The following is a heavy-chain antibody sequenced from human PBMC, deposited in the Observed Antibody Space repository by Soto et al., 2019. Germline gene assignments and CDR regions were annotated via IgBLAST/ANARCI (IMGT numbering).Heavy chain of an antibody. CDR3: AKNKPPAGYSSSWASYWYFDL. Sequence: EVQLLESGGGLVQPGGSLRLSCAASGFTFSSYVMSWVRQAPGKGLEWVSAISGSGGSTYYADSVKGRFTISRDNSKNTLYLQMNSLRAEDTAVYYCAKNKPPAGYSSSWASYWYFDLWGRGTLVTVSS. J-gene: IGHJ2*01. CDR2: ISGSGGST. V-gene: IGHV3-23*01. CDR1: GFTFSSYV. D-gene: IGHD6-13*01.